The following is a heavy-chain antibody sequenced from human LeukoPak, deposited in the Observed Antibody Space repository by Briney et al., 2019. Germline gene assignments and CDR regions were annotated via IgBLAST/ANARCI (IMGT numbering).Heavy chain of an antibody. CDR3: AREGGGVGDYYYYGMDV. V-gene: IGHV4-4*07. CDR2: SYTSGST. Sequence: PETLSLTCTVSARSLSSYYWSWVRQPAGKGREWIGRSYTSGSTNYNPSLKSRVTMSVDTSKIQFSLKLSSVTVADTAVYYCAREGGGVGDYYYYGMDVWGQGTTVTVSS. D-gene: IGHD3-3*01. CDR1: ARSLSSYY. J-gene: IGHJ6*02.